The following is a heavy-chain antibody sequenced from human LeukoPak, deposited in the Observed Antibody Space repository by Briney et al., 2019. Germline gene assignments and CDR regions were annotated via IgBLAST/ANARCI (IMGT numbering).Heavy chain of an antibody. V-gene: IGHV3-11*01. CDR3: ARVPEGERSAYYFNY. Sequence: GGSLRLSCAASGFTFSDYYMSWIRQAPGKGLEWVSYISGITTTSIPTTIYYADSVKGRFTISRDNAKNSLNLQMNSLRAEDTGVYYCARVPEGERSAYYFNYWGQGTLVTVSS. CDR2: ISGITTTSIPTTI. CDR1: GFTFSDYY. D-gene: IGHD3-3*01. J-gene: IGHJ4*02.